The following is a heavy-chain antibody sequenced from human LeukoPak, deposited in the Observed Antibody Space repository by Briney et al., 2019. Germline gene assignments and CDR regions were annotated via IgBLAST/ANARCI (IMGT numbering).Heavy chain of an antibody. J-gene: IGHJ4*02. D-gene: IGHD3-22*01. V-gene: IGHV3-23*01. CDR2: ITGSGGST. CDR1: GFTFSNYA. CDR3: AKESALVIVAVTPFSDF. Sequence: GGSLRLSCAASGFTFSNYAMSWVRQAPGKGLEWVSAITGSGGSTYYADSVKGRFTISRDNSKNTLYLQMNSLRAEDTAVYYCAKESALVIVAVTPFSDFWGQGTLVTVSS.